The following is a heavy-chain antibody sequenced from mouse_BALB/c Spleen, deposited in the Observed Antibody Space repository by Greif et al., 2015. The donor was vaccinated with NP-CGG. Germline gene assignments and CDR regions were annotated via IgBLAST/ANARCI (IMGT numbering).Heavy chain of an antibody. V-gene: IGHV1-66*01. Sequence: LVESGPELVKPGASVKISCKASGYSFTSYYIHWVKQRPGQGLEWIGWIFPGSGNTKYNEKFKGKATLTADTSSSTAYMQLSSLTSEDSAVYFCARGGYYGSSDYYAMDYWGQGTSVTVSS. CDR1: GYSFTSYY. D-gene: IGHD1-1*01. J-gene: IGHJ4*01. CDR2: IFPGSGNT. CDR3: ARGGYYGSSDYYAMDY.